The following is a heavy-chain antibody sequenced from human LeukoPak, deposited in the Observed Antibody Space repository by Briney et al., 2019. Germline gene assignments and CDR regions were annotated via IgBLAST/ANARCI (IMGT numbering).Heavy chain of an antibody. CDR1: GDSINTNIYY. CDR3: ARHEYRWPTSSDPVYYMDV. Sequence: KPSETLSLTCAVAGDSINTNIYYWGWIRQPPGKGLEWIGTIYYSGSAYYNPSLKSRVTISIDPSKNQFSLRLTSVTAADTAVYYCARHEYRWPTSSDPVYYMDVWGKGTTVTVS. J-gene: IGHJ6*03. CDR2: IYYSGSA. D-gene: IGHD5-24*01. V-gene: IGHV4-39*01.